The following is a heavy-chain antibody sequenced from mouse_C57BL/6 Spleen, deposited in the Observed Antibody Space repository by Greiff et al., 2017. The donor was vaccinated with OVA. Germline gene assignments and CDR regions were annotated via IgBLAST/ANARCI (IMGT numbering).Heavy chain of an antibody. CDR2: IYPGDGDT. Sequence: VKLQQSGPELVKPGASVQISCKASGYAFSSSWMNWVKQRPGKGLEWIGRIYPGDGDTNYNGKFKGKATLTADKSSSTAYMQLSSLTSEDSAVYFCARGDASFAYWGQGTLVTVSA. CDR1: GYAFSSSW. V-gene: IGHV1-82*01. J-gene: IGHJ3*01. CDR3: ARGDASFAY.